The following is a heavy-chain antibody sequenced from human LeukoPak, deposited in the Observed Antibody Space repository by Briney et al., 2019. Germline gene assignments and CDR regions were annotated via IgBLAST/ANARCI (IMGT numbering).Heavy chain of an antibody. CDR1: GFTFSNAW. CDR2: IKSKTDGGTT. J-gene: IGHJ4*02. Sequence: GGSLRLSCAASGFTFSNAWMSWVRQAPGKGLEWVGRIKSKTDGGTTDYAAPVKGRFTISRDDSKNTLYLQMNSLRAEDTAVYYCASGPSRRDVGSYLLYWGQGTLVTVSS. D-gene: IGHD1-26*01. CDR3: ASGPSRRDVGSYLLY. V-gene: IGHV3-15*01.